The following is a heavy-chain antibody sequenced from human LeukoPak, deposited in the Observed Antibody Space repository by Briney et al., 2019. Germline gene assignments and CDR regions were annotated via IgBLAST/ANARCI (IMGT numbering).Heavy chain of an antibody. V-gene: IGHV3-74*01. CDR1: GFIFSDHW. J-gene: IGHJ4*02. CDR3: ARDTQQLPIFDY. CDR2: INNDGSST. Sequence: GGSLRLSCAASGFIFSDHWMHWVRQAPGKGLVWLSRINNDGSSTIYADSVKGRFTFSRDNAENTLFLEMSSLRVEDTAVYYCARDTQQLPIFDYWGQGTLVTVSS. D-gene: IGHD6-13*01.